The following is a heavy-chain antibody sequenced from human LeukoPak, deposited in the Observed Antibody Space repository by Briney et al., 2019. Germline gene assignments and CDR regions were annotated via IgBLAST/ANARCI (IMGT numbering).Heavy chain of an antibody. Sequence: SETLSLTCTVSGDSISTYYWSWIRQPAGKGLEWIGRIYTSGSTNYNPSLKSRVTMSVDTSKNQCSLKLSSVTAADTAVYYCARETSQKGAHYMDVWGKGTTVTISS. J-gene: IGHJ6*03. CDR3: ARETSQKGAHYMDV. CDR2: IYTSGST. D-gene: IGHD3-16*01. CDR1: GDSISTYY. V-gene: IGHV4-4*07.